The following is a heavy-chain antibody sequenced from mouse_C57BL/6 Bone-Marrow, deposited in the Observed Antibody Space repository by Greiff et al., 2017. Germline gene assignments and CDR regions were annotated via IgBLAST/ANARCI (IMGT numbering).Heavy chain of an antibody. D-gene: IGHD1-1*01. CDR2: IYPGDGDT. CDR1: GYAFSSSW. J-gene: IGHJ2*01. Sequence: QVQLQQSGPELVKPGASVMISCKASGYAFSSSWMNWVKQRPGKGLEWIGRIYPGDGDTNYNGKFKGKATLTADKSSRTAYMQLSSLTSEDSAVYFCARYGYYGGYFDYWGQGTTLTVSS. V-gene: IGHV1-82*01. CDR3: ARYGYYGGYFDY.